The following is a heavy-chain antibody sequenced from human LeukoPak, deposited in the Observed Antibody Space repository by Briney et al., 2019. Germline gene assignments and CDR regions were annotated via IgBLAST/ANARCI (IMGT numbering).Heavy chain of an antibody. CDR2: ISSSSYI. V-gene: IGHV3-21*01. CDR3: ARERMDYYGMDV. D-gene: IGHD2-8*01. J-gene: IGHJ6*02. Sequence: GGSLRLSCAASGFTFSSYSMNWVRQAPGKGLEWVSSISSSSYIYYADSVKGRFTISRDNAKNSLYLQMNSLRAEDTAVYYCARERMDYYGMDVWGQGTTVTVSS. CDR1: GFTFSSYS.